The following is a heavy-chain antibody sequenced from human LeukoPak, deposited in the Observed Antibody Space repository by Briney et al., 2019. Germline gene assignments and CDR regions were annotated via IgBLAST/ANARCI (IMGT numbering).Heavy chain of an antibody. J-gene: IGHJ4*02. Sequence: PSETLSLTCTVSGDSITTTNYYWGWIRQPPGKGLEWIGNIFYSGSTYYSPSLKSRVTISVDTSKNQFSLKLSSVTAADTAVYYCARHRRYCSSTSCRRFDYWGQGTLVTVSS. D-gene: IGHD2-2*01. CDR2: IFYSGST. CDR1: GDSITTTNYY. CDR3: ARHRRYCSSTSCRRFDY. V-gene: IGHV4-39*01.